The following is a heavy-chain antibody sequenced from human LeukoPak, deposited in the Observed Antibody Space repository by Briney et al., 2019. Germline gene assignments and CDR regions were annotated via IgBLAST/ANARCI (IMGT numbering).Heavy chain of an antibody. V-gene: IGHV4-34*01. D-gene: IGHD3-22*01. J-gene: IGHJ5*02. CDR3: ARVTMIVVVNWFDP. Sequence: SETLSLTCAVYGGSFSGYYWSWIRQPPGKGLEWIGEINHSGSTSYNPSLKSRVTISVDTSKNQFSLKLSSVTAADTAVYYCARVTMIVVVNWFDPWGQGTLVTVSS. CDR2: INHSGST. CDR1: GGSFSGYY.